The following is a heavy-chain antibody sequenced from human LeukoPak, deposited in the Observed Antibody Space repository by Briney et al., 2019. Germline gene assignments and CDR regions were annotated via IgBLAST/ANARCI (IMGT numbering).Heavy chain of an antibody. Sequence: EGSLRLSCAASGFTFGSTGVNWVRQAPGKGLEWVSYISSATSTIYYADSVKGRFTISRDNAKNSLYLQMNSLRAEDTAVYYCARDVTYYGGDWFDPWGQGTLVTVSS. D-gene: IGHD4-23*01. CDR2: ISSATSTI. CDR1: GFTFGSTG. CDR3: ARDVTYYGGDWFDP. V-gene: IGHV3-48*04. J-gene: IGHJ5*02.